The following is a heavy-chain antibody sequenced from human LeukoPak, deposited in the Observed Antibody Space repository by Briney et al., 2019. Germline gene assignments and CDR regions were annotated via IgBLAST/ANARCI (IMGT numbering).Heavy chain of an antibody. V-gene: IGHV3-23*01. CDR2: ISGSGGST. Sequence: GGSLRLSCAASGFTFSSYAMSWVRQAPGKGLEWVSAISGSGGSTYYADSVKGRFTISRDNSKNTLYLQMNNLRAEDTAVYYCAKYVWGSYRQRGYFDYWGQGTLVTVSS. J-gene: IGHJ4*02. CDR1: GFTFSSYA. D-gene: IGHD3-16*02. CDR3: AKYVWGSYRQRGYFDY.